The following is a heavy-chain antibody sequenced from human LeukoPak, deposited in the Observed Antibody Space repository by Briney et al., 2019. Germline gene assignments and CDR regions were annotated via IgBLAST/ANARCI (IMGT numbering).Heavy chain of an antibody. D-gene: IGHD3-3*01. CDR3: ARGYPYYDFWSGYWLDY. CDR2: IIPIFGTA. J-gene: IGHJ4*02. CDR1: GGTFSSYA. Sequence: SVKVSCKASGGTFSSYAISWVRQAPGQGLEWMGGIIPIFGTANYAQKFQGRVTITADESTSTAYMELSSLRSEDTAVYYCARGYPYYDFWSGYWLDYWGQGTLVTVSS. V-gene: IGHV1-69*13.